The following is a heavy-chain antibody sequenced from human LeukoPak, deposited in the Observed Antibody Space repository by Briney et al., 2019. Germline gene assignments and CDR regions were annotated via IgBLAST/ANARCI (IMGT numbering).Heavy chain of an antibody. J-gene: IGHJ6*03. D-gene: IGHD6-13*01. CDR1: GFTVSSNY. CDR3: ARDRGSSWHFYMDV. CDR2: IYSGGST. V-gene: IGHV3-66*01. Sequence: GGSLRLSCAASGFTVSSNYMSWVRQAPGKGLEWVSVIYSGGSTYYADSVKGRFTISRDNSKNTLYLQMNSLRAEDTAVYYCARDRGSSWHFYMDVWGKGTTVTVSS.